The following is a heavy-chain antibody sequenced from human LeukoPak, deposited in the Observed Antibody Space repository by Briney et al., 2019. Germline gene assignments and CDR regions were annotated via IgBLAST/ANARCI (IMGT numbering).Heavy chain of an antibody. D-gene: IGHD3-10*01. CDR1: GFTFSSYG. J-gene: IGHJ3*01. CDR2: ISGSGDYT. V-gene: IGHV3-23*01. CDR3: ARDRGQPDAFDV. Sequence: GGSLRLSCATSGFTFSSYGMSWVRQAPGKGLDLVSTISGSGDYTYYADSVKGRFTISRDNSKNTLYLQMNGLRAEDTAVYYCARDRGQPDAFDVWGQGTMVTVAS.